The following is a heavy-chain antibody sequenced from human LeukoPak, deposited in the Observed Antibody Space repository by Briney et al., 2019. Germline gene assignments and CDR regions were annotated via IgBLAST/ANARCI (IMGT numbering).Heavy chain of an antibody. Sequence: ASVKVSCKASGYTFTSYYMHWVRQAPGQGLEWMGIINPSGGSTSYAQKFQGRVTMTRDMSTSTVYMELSSLRSEDTAVYYCARDTSGYDYVWGSYVSGFDYWGQGTLVTVSS. CDR2: INPSGGST. J-gene: IGHJ4*02. V-gene: IGHV1-46*01. D-gene: IGHD3-16*01. CDR3: ARDTSGYDYVWGSYVSGFDY. CDR1: GYTFTSYY.